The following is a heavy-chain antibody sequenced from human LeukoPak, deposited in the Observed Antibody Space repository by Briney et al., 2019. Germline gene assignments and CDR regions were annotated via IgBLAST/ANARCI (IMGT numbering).Heavy chain of an antibody. J-gene: IGHJ4*02. Sequence: GVSLRLSCAASGFTFSSYGMHWVRQAPGKGLEWVAVIWYDGSNKYYADSVKGRFTISRDNSKITLYLQMNSLRAEDTAVYYCARDAGRGSSGYYGADYWGQGTLVTVSS. CDR3: ARDAGRGSSGYYGADY. CDR1: GFTFSSYG. V-gene: IGHV3-33*01. D-gene: IGHD3-22*01. CDR2: IWYDGSNK.